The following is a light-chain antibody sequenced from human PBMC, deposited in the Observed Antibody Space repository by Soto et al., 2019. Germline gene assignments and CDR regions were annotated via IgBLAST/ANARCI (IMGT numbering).Light chain of an antibody. V-gene: IGKV1-27*01. J-gene: IGKJ4*01. CDR2: ATS. CDR3: QKYNSAALT. Sequence: DVQMTQSPSSLSAFVGDRVTITCRASHGIAPYLAWFQQKPGKVPKLLIYATSTLQSGVPSRFSGSGSGTDFTLTINSLPPEDVGTYYCQKYNSAALTFGGGTKVEIK. CDR1: HGIAPY.